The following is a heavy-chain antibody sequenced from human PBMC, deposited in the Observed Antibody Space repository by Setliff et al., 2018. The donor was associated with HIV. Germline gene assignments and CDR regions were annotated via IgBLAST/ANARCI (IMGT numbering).Heavy chain of an antibody. J-gene: IGHJ4*02. D-gene: IGHD6-13*01. V-gene: IGHV3-7*01. Sequence: GGSLRLSCAASGFTFSDYYMSWIRQAPGKGLEWMANIKEDGSEKYYVDSVKGRFTISRDNTKNSLYLQMNSLRAEDTAVYYCARGGSNSWSPFDYWGQGTLVTVSS. CDR3: ARGGSNSWSPFDY. CDR2: IKEDGSEK. CDR1: GFTFSDYY.